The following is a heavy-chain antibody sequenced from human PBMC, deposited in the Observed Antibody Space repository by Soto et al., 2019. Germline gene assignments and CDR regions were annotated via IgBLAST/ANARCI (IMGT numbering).Heavy chain of an antibody. CDR1: GTSISTYF. J-gene: IGHJ2*01. Sequence: QVHLQESGPGLVKPSETLSLTCSVSGTSISTYFWSWFRQSPGRGLEWIGYINERGETKYKSSLQSRATISVDMSSNQFSLKLNSVTAADTAIYYCARDACRGGNCDPPGYFDFWGRGARVTVSS. D-gene: IGHD2-21*01. CDR2: INERGET. V-gene: IGHV4-59*01. CDR3: ARDACRGGNCDPPGYFDF.